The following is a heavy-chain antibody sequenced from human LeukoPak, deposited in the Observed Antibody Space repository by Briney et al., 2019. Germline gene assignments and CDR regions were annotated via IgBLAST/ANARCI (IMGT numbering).Heavy chain of an antibody. CDR2: IGSTSSDI. J-gene: IGHJ6*03. D-gene: IGHD3-3*01. Sequence: GGSLRLSCAASGFTFSTYIMTWVRQAPGKGLEWVSSIGSTSSDIYYADSVKGRFTISRDNPKNSLYLQMNSLRAEDTAVYYCARVNYDSWSGYYSSGHYYYMDVWGKGTTVTVSS. CDR3: ARVNYDSWSGYYSSGHYYYMDV. V-gene: IGHV3-21*01. CDR1: GFTFSTYI.